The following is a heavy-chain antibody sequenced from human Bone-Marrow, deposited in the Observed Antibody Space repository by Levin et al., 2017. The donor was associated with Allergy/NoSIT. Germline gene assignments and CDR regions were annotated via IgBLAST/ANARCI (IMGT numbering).Heavy chain of an antibody. Sequence: GESLKISCAASGFTFSSYAMHWVRQAPGKGLEWVAVISYDGSNKYYADSVKGRFTISRDNSKNTLYLQMNSLRAEDTAVYYCARSRFPPTVTSLGDYWGQGTLVTVSS. CDR2: ISYDGSNK. J-gene: IGHJ4*02. CDR1: GFTFSSYA. V-gene: IGHV3-30-3*01. D-gene: IGHD4-17*01. CDR3: ARSRFPPTVTSLGDY.